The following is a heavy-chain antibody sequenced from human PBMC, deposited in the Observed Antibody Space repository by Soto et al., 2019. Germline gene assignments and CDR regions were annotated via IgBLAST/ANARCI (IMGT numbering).Heavy chain of an antibody. V-gene: IGHV4-4*07. D-gene: IGHD3-3*01. J-gene: IGHJ5*02. CDR1: GGSISSYY. Sequence: TETLSLTCTVSGGSISSYYWSWIRQPAGKGLEWILRIYASGSTNYNPSLKSRVTMSVDTSKNQFSLKLSSVTDADTAVYYCARTSSYDFWSGHYPNWFDXWGQGTRVTVSX. CDR3: ARTSSYDFWSGHYPNWFDX. CDR2: IYASGST.